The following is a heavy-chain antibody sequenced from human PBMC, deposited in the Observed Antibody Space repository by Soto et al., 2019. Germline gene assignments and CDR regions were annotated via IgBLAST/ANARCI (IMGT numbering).Heavy chain of an antibody. CDR3: AAGDLYYGMDV. J-gene: IGHJ6*02. V-gene: IGHV1-58*02. CDR2: IVVVSGNT. Sequence: QMQLVQSGPEVKKPGTSVKVSCKASGFTFTSSAMQCVRQARGQRLEWIGWIVVVSGNTNYAQKFQERVTITRDMSTRTAYMELSSLRSEDTAVYYGAAGDLYYGMDVWGQGTTVTVSS. CDR1: GFTFTSSA.